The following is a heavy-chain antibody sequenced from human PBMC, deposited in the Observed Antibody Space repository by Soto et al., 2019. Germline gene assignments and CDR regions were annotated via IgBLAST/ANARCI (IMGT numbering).Heavy chain of an antibody. J-gene: IGHJ3*01. Sequence: EVQLVESKGGLVQRGGSLRLSCAASGFTFNYYWLHWVRQAPGQGLVWVSHIHSDGSSTTYADSVKGRFTISRDNAKNTLYLQINSLRAEDTAVYYCARGDKGGFDLWGQGTTVTVSS. CDR2: IHSDGSST. CDR3: ARGDKGGFDL. D-gene: IGHD2-21*02. CDR1: GFTFNYYW. V-gene: IGHV3-74*01.